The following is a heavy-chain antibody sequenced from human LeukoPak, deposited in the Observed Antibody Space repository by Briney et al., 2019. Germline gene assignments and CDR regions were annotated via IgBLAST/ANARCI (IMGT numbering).Heavy chain of an antibody. CDR3: VKSRRVGANQRGLFDY. J-gene: IGHJ4*02. Sequence: PGGSLRLSCAGSGFTFSNYAMTWVRQAPGKGLEGVSSVSGSGRNTFYPDSVEGRFTISRDNSKNTVYLQMNSLRADDTAVYYCVKSRRVGANQRGLFDYWGQGTLVTVSP. CDR1: GFTFSNYA. CDR2: VSGSGRNT. D-gene: IGHD1-26*01. V-gene: IGHV3-23*01.